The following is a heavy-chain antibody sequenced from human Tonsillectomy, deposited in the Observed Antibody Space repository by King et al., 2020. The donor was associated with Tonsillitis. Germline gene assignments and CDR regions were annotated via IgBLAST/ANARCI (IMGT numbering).Heavy chain of an antibody. D-gene: IGHD1-1*01. V-gene: IGHV3-30*04. CDR3: ARDPYDEYYFDY. CDR2: ISYDGSNK. CDR1: GFTFSSYA. Sequence: VQLVESGGGVVQPGRSLRLSCAASGFTFSSYAMHWVRQAPGKGLEWVAVISYDGSNKYYADSVKGRFTISRDNSKNTLYLQMNSLRAEDTAVYYCARDPYDEYYFDYWGQGTLVTVSS. J-gene: IGHJ4*02.